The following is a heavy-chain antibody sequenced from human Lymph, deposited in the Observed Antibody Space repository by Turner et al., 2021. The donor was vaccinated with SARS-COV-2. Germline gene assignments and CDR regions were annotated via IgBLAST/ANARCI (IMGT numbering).Heavy chain of an antibody. CDR1: GGSISSSNW. V-gene: IGHV4-4*02. D-gene: IGHD2-15*01. CDR2: IYHSGST. Sequence: QVQLQESGPGLVKPSGSLSLTCALSGGSISSSNWWNWVRQPPGKGLEWIGEIYHSGSTNYNPSLKSRVTISVDKSKNQFSLRLSSVTAADTAVYYCATKYCSGGSCSYFDYWGQGTLVTVSS. J-gene: IGHJ4*02. CDR3: ATKYCSGGSCSYFDY.